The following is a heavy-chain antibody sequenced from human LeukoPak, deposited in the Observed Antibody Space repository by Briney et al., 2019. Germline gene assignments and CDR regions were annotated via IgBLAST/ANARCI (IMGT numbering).Heavy chain of an antibody. CDR1: GFTFSSYS. CDR3: ARGEDGYNFDY. V-gene: IGHV3-21*04. CDR2: ISSSSSYI. Sequence: GGSLRLSCAASGFTFSSYSMNWVRQAPGKGLEWVSSISSSSSYIYYADSVKGRFTISRDNSKNTLYLQMNSLRAEDTAVYYCARGEDGYNFDYWGQGTLVTVSS. D-gene: IGHD5-24*01. J-gene: IGHJ4*02.